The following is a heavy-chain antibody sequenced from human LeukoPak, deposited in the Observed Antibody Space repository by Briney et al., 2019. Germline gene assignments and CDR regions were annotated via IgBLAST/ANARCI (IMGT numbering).Heavy chain of an antibody. CDR1: GFTLSSYS. Sequence: GGSLRLSCAASGFTLSSYSMNWVRQAPGKGLEWISYINSDRYRNTIYYADTVKSRFTISRDNAKSSLYLQLNSPRDEDTAIYYCARDRDYAFDYWGQGTLVTVSS. CDR3: ARDRDYAFDY. D-gene: IGHD4-17*01. CDR2: INSDRYRNTI. J-gene: IGHJ4*02. V-gene: IGHV3-48*02.